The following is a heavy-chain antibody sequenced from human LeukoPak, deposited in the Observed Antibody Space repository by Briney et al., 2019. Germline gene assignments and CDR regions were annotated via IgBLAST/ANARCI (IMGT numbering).Heavy chain of an antibody. CDR1: ELTFSDYY. CDR3: ARRIRAVNQVAQHGDYFWFDP. D-gene: IGHD4-17*01. CDR2: ISSSGSTT. Sequence: KPGGSLRLSCAASELTFSDYYMSWTRQAPGKGLEWIAYISSSGSTTYYADSVKGRFTVSRDNAEKSLYLQMNSLRAEDTAVYYCARRIRAVNQVAQHGDYFWFDPWGQGTLVTVSS. V-gene: IGHV3-11*01. J-gene: IGHJ5*02.